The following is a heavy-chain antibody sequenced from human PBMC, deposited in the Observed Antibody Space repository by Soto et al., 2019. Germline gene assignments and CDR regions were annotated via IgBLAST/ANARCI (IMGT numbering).Heavy chain of an antibody. Sequence: GGSLRLSCAASGFCFSSYAMSWFRQAPGKGLECVSALSGSGSTTYYADSVKGRFTISRVNSKNTLYLQMNSLRADDTAVYYCAKAVATLSDFDYWGQGTQVTVSS. CDR3: AKAVATLSDFDY. V-gene: IGHV3-23*01. J-gene: IGHJ4*02. CDR2: LSGSGSTT. D-gene: IGHD5-12*01. CDR1: GFCFSSYA.